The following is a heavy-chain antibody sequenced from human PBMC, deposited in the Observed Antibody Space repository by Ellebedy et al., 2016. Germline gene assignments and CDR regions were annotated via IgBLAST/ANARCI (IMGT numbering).Heavy chain of an antibody. Sequence: SETLSLXXAVYGGSFSGYYWSWIRQPPGKGLEWIGEINHSGSTDYNPSLESRVTISVDTSKNQFSLILSSVTAADTAVYYCARGPRLFTMTRGVLRAMDVWGQGSTVIVS. CDR2: INHSGST. V-gene: IGHV4-34*01. D-gene: IGHD3-10*01. CDR1: GGSFSGYY. J-gene: IGHJ6*02. CDR3: ARGPRLFTMTRGVLRAMDV.